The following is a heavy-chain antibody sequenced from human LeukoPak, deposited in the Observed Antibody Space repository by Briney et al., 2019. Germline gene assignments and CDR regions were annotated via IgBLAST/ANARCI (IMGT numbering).Heavy chain of an antibody. CDR1: GGTFSSYA. Sequence: VASVKVSCKASGGTFSSYAISWVRQAPGQGLEWMGRIIPILGIANYAQKFQGRVTITADKSTSTAYMELSSLRSEDTAVYYCARGRSSGWYYFDCWGQGTLVTVSS. V-gene: IGHV1-69*04. D-gene: IGHD6-19*01. J-gene: IGHJ4*02. CDR3: ARGRSSGWYYFDC. CDR2: IIPILGIA.